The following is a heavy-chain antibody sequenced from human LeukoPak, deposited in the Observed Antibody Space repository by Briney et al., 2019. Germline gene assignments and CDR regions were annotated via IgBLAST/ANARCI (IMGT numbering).Heavy chain of an antibody. CDR2: ISWNSGSI. CDR1: GFTFDDYA. Sequence: GRSLRLSCAASGFTFDDYAMHWVRQAPGKGLEWVSGISWNSGSIGYADSVKGRFTISRDNAKNSQYLQMNSLRAEDTALYYCAKAYSSSWYGAFDYWGQGTLVTVSS. V-gene: IGHV3-9*01. CDR3: AKAYSSSWYGAFDY. D-gene: IGHD6-13*01. J-gene: IGHJ4*02.